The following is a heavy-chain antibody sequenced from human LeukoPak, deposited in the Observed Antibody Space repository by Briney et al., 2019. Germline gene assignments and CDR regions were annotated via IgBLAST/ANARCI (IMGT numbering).Heavy chain of an antibody. CDR3: AKVAEGPGYSYGPEGDYYDSSGYSETLFDY. Sequence: PGGSLRLSCAASGFTFSSYAMSWVRQAPGKGLEWVSAISGSGGSTYYADSVKGRFTISRDNSKNTLYLQMNSLRAEDTAVYYCAKVAEGPGYSYGPEGDYYDSSGYSETLFDYWGQGTLVTVSS. J-gene: IGHJ4*02. CDR2: ISGSGGST. V-gene: IGHV3-23*01. D-gene: IGHD3-22*01. CDR1: GFTFSSYA.